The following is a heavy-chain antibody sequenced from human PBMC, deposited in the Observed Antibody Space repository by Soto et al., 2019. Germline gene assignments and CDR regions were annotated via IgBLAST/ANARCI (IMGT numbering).Heavy chain of an antibody. D-gene: IGHD3-22*01. CDR1: GFTFSSYA. Sequence: PVGSLRLSCAASGFTFSSYAMSWVRQAPGKGLEWVSAISGSGGSTYYADSVKGRFTISRDNSKNTLYLQMNSLRAEDTAVYYCAKDVSAVVTTILDYWGQGTLVTVSS. J-gene: IGHJ4*02. V-gene: IGHV3-23*01. CDR2: ISGSGGST. CDR3: AKDVSAVVTTILDY.